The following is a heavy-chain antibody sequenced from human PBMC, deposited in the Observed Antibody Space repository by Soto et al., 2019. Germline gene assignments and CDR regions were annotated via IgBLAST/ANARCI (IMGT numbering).Heavy chain of an antibody. D-gene: IGHD3-3*01. Sequence: ASVKVSCKASGYTFTSYATHWVRQAPGQRLEWMGWINAGNGNTKYSQKFQGRVTITRDTSASTAYMELSSLRSEDTAVYYCARTYYDFWSGYYLNWFDPWGQGTLVTVSS. CDR2: INAGNGNT. CDR3: ARTYYDFWSGYYLNWFDP. CDR1: GYTFTSYA. V-gene: IGHV1-3*01. J-gene: IGHJ5*02.